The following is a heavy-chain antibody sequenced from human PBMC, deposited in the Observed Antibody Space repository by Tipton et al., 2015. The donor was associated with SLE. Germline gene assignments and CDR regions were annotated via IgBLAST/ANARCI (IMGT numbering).Heavy chain of an antibody. CDR3: ARDAHGYYSGWMDY. CDR1: GGSISSYY. CDR2: VYISGNT. Sequence: GLVKPSETLFLTCSVSGGSISSYYWNWIRQAAGKGLEWIGRVYISGNTNYNPSVQSRVTMSVDTSKNQFSLILSSVTAADTAVYYCARDAHGYYSGWMDYWGQGTLVTVSS. D-gene: IGHD2-15*01. V-gene: IGHV4-4*07. J-gene: IGHJ4*02.